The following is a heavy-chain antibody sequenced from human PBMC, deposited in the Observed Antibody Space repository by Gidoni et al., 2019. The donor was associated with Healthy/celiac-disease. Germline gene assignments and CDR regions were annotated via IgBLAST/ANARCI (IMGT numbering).Heavy chain of an antibody. V-gene: IGHV4-39*01. CDR3: ARQHYYDSSGYWFDY. Sequence: QLQLQESGPGLVKPSEHLSLTCTVSGGSISSSSYYWGWIRQPPGKGLEWIGSIYYSGSTYYNPSLKSRVTISVDTSKNQFSLKLSSVTAADTAVYYCARQHYYDSSGYWFDYWGQGTLVTVSS. J-gene: IGHJ4*02. CDR2: IYYSGST. CDR1: GGSISSSSYY. D-gene: IGHD3-22*01.